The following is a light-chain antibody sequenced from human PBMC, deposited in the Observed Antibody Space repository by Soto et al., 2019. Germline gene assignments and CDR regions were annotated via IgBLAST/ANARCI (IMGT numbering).Light chain of an antibody. CDR1: QSISSW. CDR3: QQIYSTPGT. J-gene: IGKJ1*01. V-gene: IGKV1-5*03. Sequence: DIQMTQSPSTLSASVGDRVTITCRASQSISSWLAWYQQKPGKAPKLLIYKASSLESGVPSRFSGSGSGTDFTLTISSLQPEDFATYYCQQIYSTPGTFGQGINVDI. CDR2: KAS.